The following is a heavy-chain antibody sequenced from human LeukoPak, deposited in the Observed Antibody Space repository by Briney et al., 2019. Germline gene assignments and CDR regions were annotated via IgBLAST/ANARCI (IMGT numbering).Heavy chain of an antibody. CDR2: ISGSGTI. CDR1: GGSLNSY. V-gene: IGHV4-4*07. Sequence: SETLSLTCTVSGGSLNSYWSWIRPPAGKGLAWIGRISGSGTITYNPALPSRLSISIDTSKNQFSLKLSSVTAADTAVYYCARRPRIQNATLDYWGQGTLVTVSS. CDR3: ARRPRIQNATLDY. J-gene: IGHJ4*02. D-gene: IGHD1-14*01.